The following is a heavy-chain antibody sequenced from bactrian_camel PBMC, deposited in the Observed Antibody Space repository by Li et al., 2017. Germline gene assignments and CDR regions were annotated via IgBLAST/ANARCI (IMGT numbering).Heavy chain of an antibody. V-gene: IGHV3-2*01. CDR2: IYDDGSRS. D-gene: IGHD5*01. J-gene: IGHJ4*01. Sequence: HVQLVESGGGLVQPGGSLRLSCAASGFTFNGYYMTWVRQAPGKGLEWVSRIYDDGSRSYYRDSVKGRFTISRDNPKATLYLQMNSLKTEDTAIYYCAKEGWESDGLISQGTQVTVS. CDR1: GFTFNGYY.